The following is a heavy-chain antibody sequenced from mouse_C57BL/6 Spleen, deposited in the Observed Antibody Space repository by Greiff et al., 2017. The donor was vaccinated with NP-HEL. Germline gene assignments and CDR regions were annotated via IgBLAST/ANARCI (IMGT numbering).Heavy chain of an antibody. CDR2: IYPGDGDT. V-gene: IGHV1-82*01. J-gene: IGHJ2*01. D-gene: IGHD1-1*01. CDR3: ARGTRSTVVATD. CDR1: GYPFSSSW. Sequence: QVQLKESGPELVKPGASVKISCKASGYPFSSSWMNWVKQRPGKGLEWIGRIYPGDGDTNYNGKFKGQATLTADKSSSTAYMQLSILTSEDSAVYFCARGTRSTVVATDWGQGTTLTVSS.